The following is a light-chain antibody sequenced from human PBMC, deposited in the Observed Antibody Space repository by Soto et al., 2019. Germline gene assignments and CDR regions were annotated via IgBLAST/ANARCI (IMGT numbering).Light chain of an antibody. CDR1: SSDVGSYNL. J-gene: IGLJ1*01. Sequence: QSALTQPASVSGSPGQSITISCTGTSSDVGSYNLVSWYQQHPGKAPKLMIYEGSKRPSGVSNRFSGSKSGNTASLTISGLQAEDEADYYCCSYAGSSTDYVFGTGTKLPS. V-gene: IGLV2-23*01. CDR2: EGS. CDR3: CSYAGSSTDYV.